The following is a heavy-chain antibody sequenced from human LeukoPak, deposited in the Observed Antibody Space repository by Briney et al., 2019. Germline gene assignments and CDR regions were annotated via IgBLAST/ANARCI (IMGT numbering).Heavy chain of an antibody. V-gene: IGHV3-30*02. Sequence: GGSLRLSCAASGFTFSRYGMHWVRQAPGKGLGWMAFIRYDGSNKYYADSVKGRFTISRDNSKNTLYLQMNSLRAEDTAVYYCANHLGYCSGGSCYPDDYWGQGTLVTVSS. CDR1: GFTFSRYG. CDR3: ANHLGYCSGGSCYPDDY. D-gene: IGHD2-15*01. J-gene: IGHJ4*02. CDR2: IRYDGSNK.